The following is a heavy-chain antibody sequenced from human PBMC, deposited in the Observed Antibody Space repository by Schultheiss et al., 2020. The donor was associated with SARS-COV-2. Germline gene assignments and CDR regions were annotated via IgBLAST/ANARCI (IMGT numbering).Heavy chain of an antibody. Sequence: GGSLRLSCAASGFTFSSYAMSWVRQAPGKGLEWVSAISGSGGSTYYADSVKGRFTISRDNSKNTLYLQMNSLRAEDTAVYFCTRGSGWRYQTDYWGQGTLVTVSS. CDR3: TRGSGWRYQTDY. CDR1: GFTFSSYA. CDR2: ISGSGGST. D-gene: IGHD6-19*01. V-gene: IGHV3-23*01. J-gene: IGHJ4*02.